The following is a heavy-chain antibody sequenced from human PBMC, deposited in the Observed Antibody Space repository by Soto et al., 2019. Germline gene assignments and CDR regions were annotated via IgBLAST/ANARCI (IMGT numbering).Heavy chain of an antibody. J-gene: IGHJ4*02. CDR1: GGSFSGYY. D-gene: IGHD1-26*01. CDR3: AREVGATTPGAGYLYYFDY. Sequence: SETLSLTCAVYGGSFSGYYWSWIRQPPGKGLEWIGEINHSGSTNYNPSLKSRVTISVDTSKNQFSLKLSSVTAADTAVYYCAREVGATTPGAGYLYYFDYWGQGTLVTVSS. CDR2: INHSGST. V-gene: IGHV4-34*01.